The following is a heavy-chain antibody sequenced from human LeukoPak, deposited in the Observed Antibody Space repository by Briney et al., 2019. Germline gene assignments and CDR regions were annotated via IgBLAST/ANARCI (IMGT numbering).Heavy chain of an antibody. V-gene: IGHV4-59*01. J-gene: IGHJ5*02. CDR1: GGSISGYY. D-gene: IGHD3-9*01. CDR3: ARDILTDYYFHWFDP. CDR2: IYYIGST. Sequence: SETLSHTCTVSGGSISGYYWSWIRQPPGKGLEWIGYIYYIGSTNYNPSLKSRVTISVDTSKNQFSLKLTSVTAADTAVYYCARDILTDYYFHWFDPWGQGTLVTVSS.